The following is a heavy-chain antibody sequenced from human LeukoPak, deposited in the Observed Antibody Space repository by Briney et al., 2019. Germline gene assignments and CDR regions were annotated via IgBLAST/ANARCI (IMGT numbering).Heavy chain of an antibody. J-gene: IGHJ6*03. D-gene: IGHD3-10*01. CDR2: IRYDGSNK. Sequence: GGSLRLSCAASGFTFSSYGMHWVRQAPGKGLEWVAFIRYDGSNKYYADSVKGRFTISRDNSKNTLYLQMNSLRAENTAVYYCAKKGYYGSGYYYYYYMDVWGKGTTVTISS. V-gene: IGHV3-30*02. CDR1: GFTFSSYG. CDR3: AKKGYYGSGYYYYYYMDV.